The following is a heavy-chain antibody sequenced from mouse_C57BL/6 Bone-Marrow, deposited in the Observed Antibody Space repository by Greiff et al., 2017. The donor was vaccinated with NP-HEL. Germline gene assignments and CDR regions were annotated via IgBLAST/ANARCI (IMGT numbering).Heavy chain of an antibody. D-gene: IGHD2-5*01. V-gene: IGHV14-4*01. CDR2: IDPENGDT. CDR1: GFNIKDDY. CDR3: TTTYYSKEFAY. Sequence: EVQLQQSGAELVRPGASVKLSCTASGFNIKDDYMHWVKQRPEQGLEWIGWIDPENGDTASASKFQGKATITADTSSNTAYLQLSSLTSEDTAVYYCTTTYYSKEFAYWGQGTLVTVSA. J-gene: IGHJ3*01.